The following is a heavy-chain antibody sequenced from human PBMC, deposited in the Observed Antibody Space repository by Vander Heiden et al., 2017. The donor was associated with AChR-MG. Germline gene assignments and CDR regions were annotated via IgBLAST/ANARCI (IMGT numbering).Heavy chain of an antibody. CDR3: TAADLTIFGGHEY. CDR2: IKTKDEGGTA. D-gene: IGHD3-3*01. V-gene: IGHV3-15*01. J-gene: IGHJ4*02. CDR1: GFTFTDAW. Sequence: EVQLVESGGGFVKPGGSLRLSCSVSGFTFTDAWMSWVRQAPGKGLEWVGRIKTKDEGGTADYAGPVKGRFIISRDDSKNILHLQMDSLKSEDTAVYYCTAADLTIFGGHEYWGQGTLVTVSS.